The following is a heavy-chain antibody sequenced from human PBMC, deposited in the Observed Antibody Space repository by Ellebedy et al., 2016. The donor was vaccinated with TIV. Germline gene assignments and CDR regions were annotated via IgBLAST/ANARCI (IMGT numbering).Heavy chain of an antibody. J-gene: IGHJ4*02. D-gene: IGHD3-9*01. Sequence: SVKVSCXASGGTFSSYAISWVRQAPGQGLEWMGRIIPILGIANYAQKFQGRVTITADKSTSTAYMELSSLRSEDTAVYYCARDLDYDILTGWGQGTLVTVSS. CDR1: GGTFSSYA. CDR2: IIPILGIA. V-gene: IGHV1-69*04. CDR3: ARDLDYDILTG.